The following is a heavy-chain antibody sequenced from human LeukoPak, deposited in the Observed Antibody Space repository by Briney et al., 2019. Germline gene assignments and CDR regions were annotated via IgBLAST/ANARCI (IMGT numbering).Heavy chain of an antibody. D-gene: IGHD6-13*01. Sequence: PGGSLRLSCAASGFTFSSYSMNWVRQAPGKWLEWVSSISSSSSYIYYADSVKGRFTISRDNAKNSLYLQMNSLRAEDTAVYYCARDRMAAAGEFDYWGQGTLVTVSS. CDR3: ARDRMAAAGEFDY. V-gene: IGHV3-21*01. J-gene: IGHJ4*02. CDR2: ISSSSSYI. CDR1: GFTFSSYS.